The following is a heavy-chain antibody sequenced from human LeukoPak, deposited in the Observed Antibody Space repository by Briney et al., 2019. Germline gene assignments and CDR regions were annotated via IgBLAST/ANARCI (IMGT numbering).Heavy chain of an antibody. J-gene: IGHJ4*02. CDR2: ISWNSGSI. Sequence: GGSLRLSCAASGFTFDDYAMHWVRQAPGKGLEWVSGISWNSGSIGYADSVKGRFTISRDNAKNSLYLQMNSLRAEDMAVYYCAKEPGATAAFDYWGQGTLVTVSS. V-gene: IGHV3-9*03. CDR1: GFTFDDYA. D-gene: IGHD1-26*01. CDR3: AKEPGATAAFDY.